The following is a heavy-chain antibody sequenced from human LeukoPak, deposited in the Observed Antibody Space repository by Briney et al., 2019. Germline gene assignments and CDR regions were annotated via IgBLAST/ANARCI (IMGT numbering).Heavy chain of an antibody. CDR3: ARDQIASSLYKEPLDY. Sequence: PGGSLRLSCVASGFTFGKYWMSWVRQAPGKGLEWVANIKLDGSEKNYVDSVKGRFTISRDNTKNSLYLQMNSLRVEDTAVFYCARDQIASSLYKEPLDYWGQGTLVTVSS. CDR1: GFTFGKYW. CDR2: IKLDGSEK. D-gene: IGHD6-13*01. J-gene: IGHJ4*02. V-gene: IGHV3-7*03.